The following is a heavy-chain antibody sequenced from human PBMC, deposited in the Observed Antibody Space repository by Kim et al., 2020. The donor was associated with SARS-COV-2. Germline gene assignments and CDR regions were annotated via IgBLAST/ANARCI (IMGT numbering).Heavy chain of an antibody. CDR1: GFTFSSCA. CDR2: ISYDGSNK. D-gene: IGHD3-10*01. Sequence: GGSLRLSCAASGFTFSSCAIHWVRQAPGKGLEWVAVISYDGSNKNYADSVKGRFTISRDNSKNTLYLQMNSLRAEDTALYYCARGPWSRRRGRTYSYYGIDVWGQGTTVTVSS. CDR3: ARGPWSRRRGRTYSYYGIDV. V-gene: IGHV3-30-3*01. J-gene: IGHJ6*02.